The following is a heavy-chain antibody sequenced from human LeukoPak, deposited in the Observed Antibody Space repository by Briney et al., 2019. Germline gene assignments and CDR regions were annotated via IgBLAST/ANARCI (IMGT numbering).Heavy chain of an antibody. CDR3: ARDRIAARRNFDY. D-gene: IGHD6-6*01. CDR2: ISSSSSYI. V-gene: IGHV3-21*01. CDR1: GFTFSSYS. Sequence: GGSLRLSCAASGFTFSSYSMIWVRQAPGKGLEWVSSISSSSSYIYYADSVKGRFTIYKDNAKNLLYLQMNSLRAEDTAVYYCARDRIAARRNFDYWGQGTLVTVSS. J-gene: IGHJ4*02.